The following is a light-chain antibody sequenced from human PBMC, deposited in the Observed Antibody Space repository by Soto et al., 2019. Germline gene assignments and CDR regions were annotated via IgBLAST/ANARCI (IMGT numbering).Light chain of an antibody. CDR2: QDT. CDR1: KLGNKY. J-gene: IGLJ1*01. CDR3: QAWDSTTGV. V-gene: IGLV3-1*01. Sequence: SSELTQPPSVSVSPGQTASIACSGDKLGNKYVCWYQQKPGQSPVLVIYQDTKRPSGIPERFSGSNSGNTATLTISATQAMDEADYYCQAWDSTTGVFGAGTKVTVL.